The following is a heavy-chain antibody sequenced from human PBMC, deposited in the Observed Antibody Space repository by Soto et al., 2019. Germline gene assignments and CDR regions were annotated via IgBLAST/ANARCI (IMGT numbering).Heavy chain of an antibody. D-gene: IGHD2-2*01. CDR2: MNPNSGNT. Sequence: ASVKVSCKASGYTFTSYDINWVRQATGQGLEWMGWMNPNSGNTGYAQKFQGRVTMTRNTSISTAYMELSSLRSEDTAVYYCARDSGYQLHNYYYYYMDVWGIGTTVTVSS. J-gene: IGHJ6*03. V-gene: IGHV1-8*01. CDR3: ARDSGYQLHNYYYYYMDV. CDR1: GYTFTSYD.